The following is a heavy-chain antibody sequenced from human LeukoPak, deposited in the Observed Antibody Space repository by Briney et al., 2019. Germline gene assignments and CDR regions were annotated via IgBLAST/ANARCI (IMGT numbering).Heavy chain of an antibody. CDR3: ARGRSQKDV. CDR1: GYTFTIHY. Sequence: ASVKVSCKASGYTFTIHYIHWVRQAPGQGLEWMGIINPSGGSTTYAQNFQGRVTMTRDTSTSTVYMELSRLRSEDTAVYYCARGRSQKDVWGQGTTVTVSS. CDR2: INPSGGST. V-gene: IGHV1-46*01. J-gene: IGHJ6*02.